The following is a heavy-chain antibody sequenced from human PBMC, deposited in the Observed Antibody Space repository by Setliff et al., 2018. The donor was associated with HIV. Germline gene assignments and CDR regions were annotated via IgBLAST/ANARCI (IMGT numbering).Heavy chain of an antibody. J-gene: IGHJ4*02. V-gene: IGHV1-46*01. CDR2: INPSGGST. Sequence: ASVKVSCKASGFTFTTYYMHWVRQAPGQGLEWMGIINPSGGSTTYAQKFQGRVTMTRDTSTSTVYMELSSLRSEDTAVYYCARDPTGGAARFDYWGQGTLVTVSS. CDR1: GFTFTTYY. D-gene: IGHD6-6*01. CDR3: ARDPTGGAARFDY.